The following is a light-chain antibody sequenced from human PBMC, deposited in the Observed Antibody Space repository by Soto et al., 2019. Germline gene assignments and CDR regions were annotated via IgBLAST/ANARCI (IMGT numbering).Light chain of an antibody. CDR2: GAS. Sequence: EIVLTQSPGTLSLSPGERATLSCRASQSVSSTYLAWYQQKPGQASRLLIYGASSRATGIPDRFSGSGSGTDFTLTINRLEPEDFAVYYCQQYGSSPRTFGQGTKVEIK. CDR1: QSVSSTY. CDR3: QQYGSSPRT. V-gene: IGKV3-20*01. J-gene: IGKJ1*01.